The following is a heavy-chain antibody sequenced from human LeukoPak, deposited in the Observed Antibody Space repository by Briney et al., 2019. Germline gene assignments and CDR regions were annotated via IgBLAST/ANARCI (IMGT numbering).Heavy chain of an antibody. V-gene: IGHV3-7*01. CDR2: IKQDGSEK. Sequence: GGSLRLSCAASGFTFSSYGMSWVRQAPGKGLEWVANIKQDGSEKYYVDSVKGRFTISRDNAKNSLYLQMNSLRAEDTAVYYCASRYSSSWYYYYYYMDVWGKGTTVTVSS. CDR1: GFTFSSYG. D-gene: IGHD6-13*01. CDR3: ASRYSSSWYYYYYYMDV. J-gene: IGHJ6*03.